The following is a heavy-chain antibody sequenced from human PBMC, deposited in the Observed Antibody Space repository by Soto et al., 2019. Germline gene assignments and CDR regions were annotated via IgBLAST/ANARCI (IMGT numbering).Heavy chain of an antibody. J-gene: IGHJ4*02. CDR1: GFTFSTYW. CDR3: AKILRRIAAYPYFFDY. V-gene: IGHV3-7*03. D-gene: IGHD6-13*01. Sequence: GSLRLSCAASGFTFSTYWMSWVRQAPGKGLEWVATIRQDGSEKHCVDSVKGRFTISRDNAKNSLSLQMNSLRAEDTAVNYCAKILRRIAAYPYFFDYWGQGTLVTVSS. CDR2: IRQDGSEK.